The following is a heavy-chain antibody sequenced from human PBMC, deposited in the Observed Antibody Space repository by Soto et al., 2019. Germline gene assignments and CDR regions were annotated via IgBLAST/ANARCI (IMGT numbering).Heavy chain of an antibody. D-gene: IGHD3-3*01. Sequence: PSETLSLTCAVYGGSFSGYYWSWIRQPPGKGLEWIGEINHSGSTNYNPSLKSRVTISVDTSKNQFSLKLSSVTAADTAVYYCARGVPIFGVLIRWFALWGQGSPVTVSA. CDR3: ARGVPIFGVLIRWFAL. CDR2: INHSGST. J-gene: IGHJ5*02. CDR1: GGSFSGYY. V-gene: IGHV4-34*01.